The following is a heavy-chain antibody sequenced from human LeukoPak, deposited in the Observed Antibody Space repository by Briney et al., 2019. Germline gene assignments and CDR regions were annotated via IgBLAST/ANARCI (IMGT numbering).Heavy chain of an antibody. J-gene: IGHJ4*02. D-gene: IGHD3-10*01. CDR1: GGPISIGNYY. Sequence: PSETLSLTCTVAGGPISIGNYYWNWIRQPAGKGLEWIGRVHSSGSTNHNPSLKSRVTISRDTSKNQFSLIVSSVTAAYTAMYFCARSKGDYGSGSLGYWGQGTLVTVAS. CDR2: VHSSGST. CDR3: ARSKGDYGSGSLGY. V-gene: IGHV4-61*02.